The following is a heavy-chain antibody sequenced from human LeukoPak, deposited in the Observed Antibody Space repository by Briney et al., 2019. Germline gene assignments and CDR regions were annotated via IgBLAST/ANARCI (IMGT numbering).Heavy chain of an antibody. CDR2: TNSDGSTT. J-gene: IGHJ4*02. Sequence: GGSLRLSCAASGFTFSSFWMHWVRQAPGKGLVWVSHTNSDGSTTDCADSVKGRFTISRDNAKRSLYLQMSNLRVDDTAIYYCAKEEWFSFDHWGQGYLVTVSS. CDR3: AKEEWFSFDH. CDR1: GFTFSSFW. V-gene: IGHV3-74*01. D-gene: IGHD3-10*01.